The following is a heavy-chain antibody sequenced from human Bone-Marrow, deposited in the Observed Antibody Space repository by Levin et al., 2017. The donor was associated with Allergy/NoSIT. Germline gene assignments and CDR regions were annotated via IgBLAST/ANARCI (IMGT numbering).Heavy chain of an antibody. V-gene: IGHV3-23*01. CDR2: ISGSAGST. Sequence: SGGSLRLSCAASGFTFSNYAMTWVRQAPGKGLEWVSGISGSAGSTYYADSVKGRFTISRDNSKNTLFMQMDSLRVEDTALYYCVKDGASAVVVPVWGQGTLVTVSS. CDR3: VKDGASAVVVPV. J-gene: IGHJ4*02. D-gene: IGHD2-2*01. CDR1: GFTFSNYA.